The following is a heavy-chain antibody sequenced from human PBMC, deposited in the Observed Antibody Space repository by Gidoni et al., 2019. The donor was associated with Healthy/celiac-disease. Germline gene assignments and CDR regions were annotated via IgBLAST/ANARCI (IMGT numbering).Heavy chain of an antibody. CDR1: GFTFSSYG. J-gene: IGHJ4*02. D-gene: IGHD7-27*01. CDR3: ARSLTGSFDY. V-gene: IGHV3-33*01. Sequence: QVQLVESGGVVVQPGRSLRLSCAASGFTFSSYGMHWVRQAPGEGLEWVAVIWYDGSNKYYADSVKGRFTISRDNSKNTLYLQMNSLRAEDTAVYYCARSLTGSFDYWGQGTLVTVSS. CDR2: IWYDGSNK.